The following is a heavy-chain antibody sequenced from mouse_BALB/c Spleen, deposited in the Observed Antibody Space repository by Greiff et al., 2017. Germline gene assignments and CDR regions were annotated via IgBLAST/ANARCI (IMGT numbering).Heavy chain of an antibody. CDR3: ARGYGYDAWFAY. Sequence: DVKLVESGGGLVQPGGSRKLSCAASGFTFSSFGMHWVRQAPEKGLEWVAYISSGSSTIYYADTVKGRFTISRDNPKNTLFLQMTSLRSEDTAMYYCARGYGYDAWFAYWGQGTLVTVSA. J-gene: IGHJ3*01. CDR2: ISSGSSTI. V-gene: IGHV5-17*02. CDR1: GFTFSSFG. D-gene: IGHD2-2*01.